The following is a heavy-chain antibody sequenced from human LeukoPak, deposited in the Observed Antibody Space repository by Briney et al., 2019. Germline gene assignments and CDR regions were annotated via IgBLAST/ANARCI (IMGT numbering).Heavy chain of an antibody. Sequence: GASVKVSCKASGYTFTSYSISWVRQAPGQGLEWLGWITTYNGNTNYAQKLLGRVTMTTDTSTSTAYMELRSLRSDDTAVYYCARQEGSSGYYAFDYWGQGTLVTVSS. CDR2: ITTYNGNT. CDR1: GYTFTSYS. J-gene: IGHJ4*02. V-gene: IGHV1-18*01. CDR3: ARQEGSSGYYAFDY. D-gene: IGHD3-22*01.